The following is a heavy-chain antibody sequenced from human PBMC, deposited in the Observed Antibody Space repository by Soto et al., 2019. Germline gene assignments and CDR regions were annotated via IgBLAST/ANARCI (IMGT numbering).Heavy chain of an antibody. CDR1: GGTFSSYT. J-gene: IGHJ3*02. V-gene: IGHV1-69*02. Sequence: ASVKVSCKASGGTFSSYTISWVRQAPGQGLEWMGRIIPILGIANYAQKFQGRVTITADKSTSTAYMELSSLRSEDTAVYYCARGLENRVATMVRAHDAFDIWGQGTMVTVSS. CDR2: IIPILGIA. CDR3: ARGLENRVATMVRAHDAFDI. D-gene: IGHD5-12*01.